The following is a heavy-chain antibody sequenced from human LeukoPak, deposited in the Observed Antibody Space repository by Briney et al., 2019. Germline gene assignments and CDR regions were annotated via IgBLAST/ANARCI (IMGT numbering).Heavy chain of an antibody. CDR1: GDSISSSAYY. D-gene: IGHD6-13*01. J-gene: IGHJ4*02. CDR2: YYHIGSFYYTES. CDR3: ARLERSGAAGTQY. Sequence: SETLSLTCTVSGDSISSSAYYWGWIRQPPGKGLEWIGSYYHIGSFYYTESSYNPSLNSRVTISVDTSKNQVSLRLTSVTAADTAVYYCARLERSGAAGTQYWGQGTLVTVSS. V-gene: IGHV4-39*01.